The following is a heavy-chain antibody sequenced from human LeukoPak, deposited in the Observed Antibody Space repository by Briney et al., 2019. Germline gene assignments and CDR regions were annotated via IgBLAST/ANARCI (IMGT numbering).Heavy chain of an antibody. D-gene: IGHD1-26*01. CDR3: ASQGHHGKIVGTTLSYFYMDV. V-gene: IGHV4-34*01. J-gene: IGHJ6*03. Sequence: SETLSLTGAGYGGSFSGYYWSWIRQPPGKGLEWIGEINHSGSTNYNPSLKSRVTISVDTSKNQFSLRLSSVTAADTAFYYCASQGHHGKIVGTTLSYFYMDVWGKGTTVTVSS. CDR2: INHSGST. CDR1: GGSFSGYY.